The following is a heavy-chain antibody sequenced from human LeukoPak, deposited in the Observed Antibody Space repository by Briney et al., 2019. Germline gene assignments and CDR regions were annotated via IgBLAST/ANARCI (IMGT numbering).Heavy chain of an antibody. J-gene: IGHJ4*02. D-gene: IGHD4-17*01. Sequence: GGSLRLSCAASGFTFTDFYMSWIRQAPGKGLEWVSYISISGTTIYYADSVKGRFTFSRDNAKNSMYMQMNSLRAEDTAVYYCARTGRLQYGDYVAFDYWGQGTLVTVSS. V-gene: IGHV3-11*01. CDR2: ISISGTTI. CDR3: ARTGRLQYGDYVAFDY. CDR1: GFTFTDFY.